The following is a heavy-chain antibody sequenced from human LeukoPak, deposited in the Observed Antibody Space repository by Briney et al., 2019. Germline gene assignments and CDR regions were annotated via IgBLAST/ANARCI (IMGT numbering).Heavy chain of an antibody. D-gene: IGHD5-24*01. CDR1: GYNFASYW. CDR3: ARRLNNSRGIEY. Sequence: GESLKISCKGSGYNFASYWIAWVRQMPGKGLEWMGIIYPGDSDTTYSPSFQGQVTISVDKSISTAYLQWSGLKASDTAMYYCARRLNNSRGIEYWGQGTLVTVSS. CDR2: IYPGDSDT. J-gene: IGHJ4*02. V-gene: IGHV5-51*01.